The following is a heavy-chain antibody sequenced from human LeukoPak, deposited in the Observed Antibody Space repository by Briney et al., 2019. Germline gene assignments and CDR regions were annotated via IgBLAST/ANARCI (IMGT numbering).Heavy chain of an antibody. V-gene: IGHV4-4*07. CDR1: GGSISSYY. CDR2: IYTSGST. Sequence: SETLSLTCTVSGGSISSYYWSWIRQPAGKGLEWIGRIYTSGSTNYNPSLKSRVTMSVDTSKNQFSLKLSSVTAVDTAVYYCARGRRITMVRGVSRVNPFDIWGQGTMVTVSS. J-gene: IGHJ3*02. D-gene: IGHD3-10*01. CDR3: ARGRRITMVRGVSRVNPFDI.